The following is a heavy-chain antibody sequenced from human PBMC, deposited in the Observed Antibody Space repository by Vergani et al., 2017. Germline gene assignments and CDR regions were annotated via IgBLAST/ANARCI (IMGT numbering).Heavy chain of an antibody. J-gene: IGHJ6*03. CDR2: IYYDGSKK. CDR1: GFTFSTYA. Sequence: VQLVESGGGLVQPEGSLRLSCTSSGFTFSTYAMHWVRQAPGKGLEWVAIIYYDGSKKYYADSVKGRFTISRDNSRNTLELLMSSLRAEDTAIYYCVREGSYCGSTTCRNPSYVYYYHMDVWGEGTTVTVSS. D-gene: IGHD2-21*01. CDR3: VREGSYCGSTTCRNPSYVYYYHMDV. V-gene: IGHV3-33*01.